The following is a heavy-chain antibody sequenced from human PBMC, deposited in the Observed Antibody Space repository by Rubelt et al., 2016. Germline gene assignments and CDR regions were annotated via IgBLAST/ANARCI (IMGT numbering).Heavy chain of an antibody. D-gene: IGHD4-11*01. CDR2: IYFTGTT. J-gene: IGHJ4*02. Sequence: QVQLQESGPGLVKPSETLSLSCTVSGGSISSYYWSWVRQPPGKGLEWIGYIYFTGTTNYNPPLKSRVAMSVDTSENQFTLKRGSGTAAETAVYYWARGENSNGYQIYYFDYWGQGTLVTVSS. V-gene: IGHV4-59*01. CDR1: GGSISSYY. CDR3: ARGENSNGYQIYYFDY.